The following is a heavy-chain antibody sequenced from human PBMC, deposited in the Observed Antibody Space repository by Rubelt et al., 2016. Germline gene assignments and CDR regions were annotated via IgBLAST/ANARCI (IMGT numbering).Heavy chain of an antibody. D-gene: IGHD3-22*01. CDR1: GFTFSSYA. Sequence: VWSGGGVIQPGRSLRLSCAASGFTFSSYAMHWVRQAPGKGLEWVAVISYDGGNKYYADSVKGRFTISRDNSENTLYLQMNSLRAEDTAVYYCAREAVASSGYYDSPDYYGMDVRGQGTTVTVSS. CDR2: ISYDGGNK. CDR3: AREAVASSGYYDSPDYYGMDV. J-gene: IGHJ6*02. V-gene: IGHV3-30*04.